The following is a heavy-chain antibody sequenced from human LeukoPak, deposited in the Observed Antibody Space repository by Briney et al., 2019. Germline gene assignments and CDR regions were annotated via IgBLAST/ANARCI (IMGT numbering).Heavy chain of an antibody. V-gene: IGHV1-69*05. J-gene: IGHJ4*02. CDR2: IIPIFGTA. CDR3: AIWGQQLAFDY. CDR1: GGTFSSYA. Sequence: ASVKVSCKASGGTFSSYAISWVRQAPGQGLEWMGGIIPIFGTANYTQKFQGRVTITTDESTSTAYMELSSLRSEDTAVYYCAIWGQQLAFDYWGQGTLVTVSS. D-gene: IGHD6-13*01.